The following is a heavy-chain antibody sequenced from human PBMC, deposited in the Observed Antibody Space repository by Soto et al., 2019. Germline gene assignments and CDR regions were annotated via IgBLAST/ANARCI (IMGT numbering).Heavy chain of an antibody. D-gene: IGHD3-9*01. V-gene: IGHV1-18*01. CDR3: AREGGAYYDILTGYRLFDY. Sequence: VSCKASGYTFTSYGISWVRQAPGQGLEWMGWISAYNGNTNYAQKLQGRVTMTTDTSTSTAYMELRSLRSDDTAVYYCAREGGAYYDILTGYRLFDYWGQGTLVTVSS. CDR1: GYTFTSYG. J-gene: IGHJ4*02. CDR2: ISAYNGNT.